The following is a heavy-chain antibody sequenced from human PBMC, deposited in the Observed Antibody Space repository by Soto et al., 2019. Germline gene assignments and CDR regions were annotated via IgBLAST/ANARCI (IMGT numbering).Heavy chain of an antibody. J-gene: IGHJ4*02. CDR2: IYYSGST. Sequence: SETLSLTCTVSGGSISSYYWSWIRQPPGKGLEWIGYIYYSGSTNCNPSLKSRVTISVDTSKNQFSLKLSSVTAADTAVYYCARHLGGHYDPLDYWGQGTLVTVSS. CDR3: ARHLGGHYDPLDY. V-gene: IGHV4-59*08. D-gene: IGHD3-16*01. CDR1: GGSISSYY.